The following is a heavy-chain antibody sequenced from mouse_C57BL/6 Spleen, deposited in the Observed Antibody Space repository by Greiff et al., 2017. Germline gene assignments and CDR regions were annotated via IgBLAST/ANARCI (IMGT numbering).Heavy chain of an antibody. CDR1: GYTFTDYE. Sequence: QVQLQQSGAELVRPGASVTLSCKASGYTFTDYEMHWVKQTPVHGLEWIGAIDPETGGTAYNQKFKGKALLTADKSSSTAYMVLRSLTSEDSAVYYCTIYDGYPYAMDYWGQGTSVTVSS. J-gene: IGHJ4*01. CDR2: IDPETGGT. CDR3: TIYDGYPYAMDY. V-gene: IGHV1-15*01. D-gene: IGHD2-3*01.